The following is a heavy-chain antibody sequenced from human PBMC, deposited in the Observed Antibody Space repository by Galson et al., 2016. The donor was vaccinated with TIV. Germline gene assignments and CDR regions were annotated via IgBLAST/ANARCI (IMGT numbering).Heavy chain of an antibody. Sequence: QSGAEVKKTGESLKISCKASGYTFTGYFIHWVRQAPGQGLEWMGIINPSGGSTSYARKFQGRVTMTRVTSTSTVYMELSSLRSEDTAVYYCARDGEVGSSDYDHWGQGTLVSVSS. CDR1: GYTFTGYF. CDR3: ARDGEVGSSDYDH. J-gene: IGHJ4*02. CDR2: INPSGGST. D-gene: IGHD3-22*01. V-gene: IGHV1-46*01.